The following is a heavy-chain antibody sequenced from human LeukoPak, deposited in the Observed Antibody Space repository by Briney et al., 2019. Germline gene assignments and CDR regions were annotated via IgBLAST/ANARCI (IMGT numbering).Heavy chain of an antibody. V-gene: IGHV3-33*01. D-gene: IGHD3-22*01. Sequence: GGSLRLSCAASGFTFSSYGMHWVRQAPGKGLEWVAVIWYDGSNKYYADSVKGRFTISRDNSKNTLYLQMNSLRAEDTAVYYCARLDSSGYFVRGALDIWGQGTMVTVSS. CDR1: GFTFSSYG. CDR3: ARLDSSGYFVRGALDI. J-gene: IGHJ3*02. CDR2: IWYDGSNK.